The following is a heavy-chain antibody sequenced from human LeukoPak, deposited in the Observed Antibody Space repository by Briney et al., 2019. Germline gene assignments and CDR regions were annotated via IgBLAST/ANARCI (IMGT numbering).Heavy chain of an antibody. CDR2: MNPNSGNT. Sequence: ASVKVSCKASGYSFTSYDINWVRHAPGQGLEWMGWMNPNSGNTGYAQKFQGRVTMTRNTSRSTAYMELSSLRSEDTAVYYCARGLTDRSGYYNDYWGQGTLVTVSS. CDR3: ARGLTDRSGYYNDY. V-gene: IGHV1-8*01. CDR1: GYSFTSYD. D-gene: IGHD3-22*01. J-gene: IGHJ4*02.